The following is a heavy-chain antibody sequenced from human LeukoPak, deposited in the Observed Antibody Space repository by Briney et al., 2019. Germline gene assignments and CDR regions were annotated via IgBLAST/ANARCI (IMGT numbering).Heavy chain of an antibody. CDR1: GFTFSSYS. CDR2: ISSSSSYI. Sequence: GGSLRLSCAASGFTFSSYSMNWVRQAPGKGLEWVSSISSSSSYIYYADSVKGRFTISRENAKNFLYLQMNSLRAGDTAVYYCARGHGVVYYYMDVWGKGTTVTISS. CDR3: ARGHGVVYYYMDV. J-gene: IGHJ6*03. V-gene: IGHV3-21*01. D-gene: IGHD2-15*01.